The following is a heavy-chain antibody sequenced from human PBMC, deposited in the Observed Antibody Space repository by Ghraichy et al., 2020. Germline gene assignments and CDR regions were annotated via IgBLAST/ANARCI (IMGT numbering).Heavy chain of an antibody. V-gene: IGHV3-23*01. D-gene: IGHD4-17*01. CDR3: AKDFTAVIDPYGDYAYYYYGMDV. Sequence: LSLTCAASGFTFSSYAMSWVRQAPGKGLEWVSAISGSGGSTYYADSVKGRFTISRDNSKNTLYLQMNSLRAEDTAVYYCAKDFTAVIDPYGDYAYYYYGMDVWGQGTTVTVSS. CDR1: GFTFSSYA. J-gene: IGHJ6*02. CDR2: ISGSGGST.